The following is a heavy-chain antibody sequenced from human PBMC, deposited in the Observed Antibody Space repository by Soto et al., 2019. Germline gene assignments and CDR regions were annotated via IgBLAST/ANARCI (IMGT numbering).Heavy chain of an antibody. CDR1: GFTFNTYA. D-gene: IGHD3-22*01. Sequence: EVQLLEPGGGLVQPGGSLRLSCAASGFTFNTYAMSWVRQAPGKGLEWVSAISGSGGSTYYPDSVKGRFTISRDNSKNTLYLQMNSLRAEDTAVYYCAKGLDYYGSAGLDYWGQGTLVTVSS. CDR2: ISGSGGST. V-gene: IGHV3-23*01. J-gene: IGHJ4*02. CDR3: AKGLDYYGSAGLDY.